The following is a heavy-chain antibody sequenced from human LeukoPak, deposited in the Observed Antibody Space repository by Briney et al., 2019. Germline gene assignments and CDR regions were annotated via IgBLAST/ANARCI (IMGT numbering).Heavy chain of an antibody. V-gene: IGHV3-23*01. CDR2: VSGSGGST. CDR1: GFTFSSYA. D-gene: IGHD3-3*01. J-gene: IGHJ6*02. CDR3: AKAHYDFWSGPSGSSYGMDV. Sequence: PGGSLRLSCAASGFTFSSYAMSWVRQAPGKGLKSFSAVSGSGGSTYYADSVKGRFTISRDNSKNTLYLQMNSLRAEDTAVYYCAKAHYDFWSGPSGSSYGMDVWGQGTTVTVSS.